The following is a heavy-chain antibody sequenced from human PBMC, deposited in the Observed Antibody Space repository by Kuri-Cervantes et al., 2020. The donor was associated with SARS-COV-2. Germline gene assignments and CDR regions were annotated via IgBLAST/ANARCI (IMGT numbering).Heavy chain of an antibody. CDR2: ISSSSSYI. J-gene: IGHJ3*02. Sequence: GESLKISCAASGFTFSSYSMNWVRQAPGKGLEWVSSISSSSSYIYYADSVKGRFTISRDNAKNSLYLQMSSLRAEDTAVYYCARDRYYDFWSGYSRRDAFDIWGQGTMVTVSS. D-gene: IGHD3-3*01. V-gene: IGHV3-21*01. CDR3: ARDRYYDFWSGYSRRDAFDI. CDR1: GFTFSSYS.